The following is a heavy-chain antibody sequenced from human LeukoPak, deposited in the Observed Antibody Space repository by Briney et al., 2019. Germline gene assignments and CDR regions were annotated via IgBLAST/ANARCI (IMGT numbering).Heavy chain of an antibody. CDR2: ISWSSGSI. D-gene: IGHD1-26*01. CDR3: AKDGGSPGFFDY. Sequence: PGGSLRLSCAGSGFSFDDHVMHWVRQAPGKGLEWVSGISWSSGSIGYADSVKGRFTISRDNAKNSLYLQMNSLRVEDTALYYCAKDGGSPGFFDYWGQGTLVTASS. J-gene: IGHJ4*02. V-gene: IGHV3-9*01. CDR1: GFSFDDHV.